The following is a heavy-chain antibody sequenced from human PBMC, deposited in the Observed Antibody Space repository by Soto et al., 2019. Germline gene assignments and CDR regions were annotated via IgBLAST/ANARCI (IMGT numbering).Heavy chain of an antibody. Sequence: ASVKVSCKASGYTFTSYGISWVRRAPGQGLEWMGWISAYNGNTNYAQKLQGRVTMTTDTSTSTAYMELRSLRSDDTAVYYCARDCSSTSCYAHYYYGMDVWGQGTTVTVSS. J-gene: IGHJ6*02. V-gene: IGHV1-18*04. CDR1: GYTFTSYG. CDR2: ISAYNGNT. D-gene: IGHD2-2*01. CDR3: ARDCSSTSCYAHYYYGMDV.